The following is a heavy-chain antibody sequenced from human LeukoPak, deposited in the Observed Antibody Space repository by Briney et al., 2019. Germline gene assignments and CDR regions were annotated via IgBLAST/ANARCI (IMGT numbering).Heavy chain of an antibody. V-gene: IGHV4-39*07. D-gene: IGHD2-2*01. CDR1: GGSISSSSYY. CDR3: ARASTLQGYCSSTLRCEYFDL. Sequence: SETLSLTCTVSGGSISSSSYYWGWIRQPPGKGLEWIGSIYYSGSTNYNPSLKSRVTISVNTSKNQFSLKLSSVTAADTAVYYCARASTLQGYCSSTLRCEYFDLWGRGTLVTVSS. CDR2: IYYSGST. J-gene: IGHJ2*01.